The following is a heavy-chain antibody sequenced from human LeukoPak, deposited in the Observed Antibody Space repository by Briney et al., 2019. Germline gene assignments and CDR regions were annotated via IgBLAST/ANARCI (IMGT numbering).Heavy chain of an antibody. Sequence: GGSLRLYCAASGFTFSDYYMNWIRQAPGKGLEWVSSISGGSRTINYADSVKGRFTTSRDNAKNSLFLQVNSLRAEDTAVYYCARAGQSDYWGQGTLVTVSS. J-gene: IGHJ4*02. V-gene: IGHV3-11*01. CDR2: ISGGSRTI. CDR1: GFTFSDYY. CDR3: ARAGQSDY.